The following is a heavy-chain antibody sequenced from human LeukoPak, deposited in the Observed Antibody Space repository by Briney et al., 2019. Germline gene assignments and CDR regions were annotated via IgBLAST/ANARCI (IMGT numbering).Heavy chain of an antibody. CDR2: IYPGDSDT. V-gene: IGHV5-51*01. CDR1: GYSFTSYG. CDR3: ARRSIAARPYYYYMDV. D-gene: IGHD6-6*01. Sequence: GESLKISCKGSGYSFTSYGIGWVRQMPGKGLEWMGIIYPGDSDTRYSPSFQGQVTISADKSISTAYLQWSSLKASDTAMYYCARRSIAARPYYYYMDVWGKGTTVTVSS. J-gene: IGHJ6*03.